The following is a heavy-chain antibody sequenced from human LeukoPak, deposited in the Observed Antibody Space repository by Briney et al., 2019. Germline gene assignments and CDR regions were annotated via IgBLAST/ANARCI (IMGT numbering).Heavy chain of an antibody. CDR1: GYTFTTYW. Sequence: RGESLKFSCKASGYTFTTYWIGWVRQLPGKGLEYMGIINPGDSDTRYSPSFQGQVTISVDKSISTAYLQWSSLKASDTAMYYCASPRVGATAFDIWGQGTLVTVSS. CDR2: INPGDSDT. J-gene: IGHJ3*02. CDR3: ASPRVGATAFDI. D-gene: IGHD1-26*01. V-gene: IGHV5-51*01.